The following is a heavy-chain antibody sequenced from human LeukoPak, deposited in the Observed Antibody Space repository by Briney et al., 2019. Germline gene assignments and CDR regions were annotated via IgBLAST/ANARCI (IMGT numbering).Heavy chain of an antibody. Sequence: GGSLRLSCAASGFTFSSYWMHWARQAPGKGLVWVSRINSDGSSTSYADSVKGRFTISRDNAKNTLYLQMNSLRAEDTAVYYCARADRGVIIKDWFDPWGQGTLVTVSS. D-gene: IGHD3-10*01. CDR3: ARADRGVIIKDWFDP. CDR2: INSDGSST. CDR1: GFTFSSYW. J-gene: IGHJ5*02. V-gene: IGHV3-74*01.